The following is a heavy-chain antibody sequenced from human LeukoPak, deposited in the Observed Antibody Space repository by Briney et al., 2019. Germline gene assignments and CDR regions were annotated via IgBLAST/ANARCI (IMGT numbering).Heavy chain of an antibody. J-gene: IGHJ6*02. D-gene: IGHD3-22*01. CDR1: GGSVSSGSYY. Sequence: PSETLSLTCTVSGGSVSSGSYYWSRIRQPPGKGLEWIGYIYYSGSTNYNPSLKSRVTISVDTSKNQFSLKLSFVTAADTAVYYCARDRITMIDHSAHYYYYYGMDVWGQGATVTVSS. CDR2: IYYSGST. V-gene: IGHV4-61*01. CDR3: ARDRITMIDHSAHYYYYYGMDV.